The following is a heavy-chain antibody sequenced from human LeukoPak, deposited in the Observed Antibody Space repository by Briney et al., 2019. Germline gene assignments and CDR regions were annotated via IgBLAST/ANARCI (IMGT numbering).Heavy chain of an antibody. CDR2: ISRSSRYI. D-gene: IGHD1-14*01. Sequence: KPGGSLRLSCAASGFTFSDYSMNWVRQAPGKGLEWVSSISRSSRYIYYADSVKGRFTISRDNAKNSLYLQMNSLRAGDTASYYCARDLGSPDPPDYWGQGTLVTVSS. V-gene: IGHV3-21*01. J-gene: IGHJ4*02. CDR1: GFTFSDYS. CDR3: ARDLGSPDPPDY.